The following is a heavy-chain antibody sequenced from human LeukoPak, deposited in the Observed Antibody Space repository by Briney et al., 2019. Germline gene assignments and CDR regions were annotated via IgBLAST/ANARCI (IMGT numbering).Heavy chain of an antibody. Sequence: GASVKVSCKASGYTFTSHDINWVRQATGQGLEWMGWMNPNSGYTGYEQKFQGRVTMARDTSTSTAYMELSSLRSEDTAVYYCARGSSSYNDEHEEFDYWGQGTVVTVSS. J-gene: IGHJ4*02. CDR3: ARGSSSYNDEHEEFDY. CDR2: MNPNSGYT. D-gene: IGHD3-22*01. CDR1: GYTFTSHD. V-gene: IGHV1-8*01.